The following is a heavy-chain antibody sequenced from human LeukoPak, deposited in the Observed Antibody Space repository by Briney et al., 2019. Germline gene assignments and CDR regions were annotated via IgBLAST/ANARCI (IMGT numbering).Heavy chain of an antibody. CDR3: SRDFPRDNDAFDI. V-gene: IGHV3-21*04. CDR2: ISSSSSYI. Sequence: GGSLRLSCAASGFTFSSYSMNWVRQAPGKGLEWVSSISSSSSYIYYADSMKGRFTISRDKAKNSLYLQMNSLRAEDTAFSYCSRDFPRDNDAFDIWGQGTMVTVSS. CDR1: GFTFSSYS. J-gene: IGHJ3*02.